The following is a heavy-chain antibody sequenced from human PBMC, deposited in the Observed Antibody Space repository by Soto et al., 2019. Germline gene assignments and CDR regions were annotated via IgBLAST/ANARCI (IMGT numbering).Heavy chain of an antibody. D-gene: IGHD3-16*01. V-gene: IGHV4-31*03. CDR2: INYSGST. CDR3: ARVSPRGWVDY. CDR1: GGSISSSFYY. J-gene: IGHJ4*02. Sequence: QVQLQESGPGLVKPSQTLSLTCSVSGGSISSSFYYWGWSRQHPGKGLEWIGYINYSGSTYYTPSLTSRVTISLDTSKRQVSLQLTSVTAADTAVYYCARVSPRGWVDYWGQGTLVTVSS.